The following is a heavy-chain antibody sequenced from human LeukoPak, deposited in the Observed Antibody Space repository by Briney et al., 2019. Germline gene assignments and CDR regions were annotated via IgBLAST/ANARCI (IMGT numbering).Heavy chain of an antibody. CDR2: IYSSGST. J-gene: IGHJ4*02. D-gene: IGHD2-2*01. CDR1: GFTVSTCY. V-gene: IGHV3-53*01. Sequence: GGSLRLSRAASGFTVSTCYMTWVRQAPGKGLECVSVIYSSGSTYYADSVKGRFTVSRDNSKNTLYLQMNSLRAEDTAMYYCARGLGYCTSTTCLLPFDYWGQGTLVTVSS. CDR3: ARGLGYCTSTTCLLPFDY.